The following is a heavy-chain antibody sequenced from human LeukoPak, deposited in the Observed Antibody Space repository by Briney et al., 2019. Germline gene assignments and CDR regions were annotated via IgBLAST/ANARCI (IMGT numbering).Heavy chain of an antibody. D-gene: IGHD3-9*01. V-gene: IGHV3-20*04. Sequence: PGGSLRLSCVASGFTFDGYGMSWVRHAPEKGLEWVSSINSNGASTAYVDSVKGRFTISRDNAKNSLYLQMNSLRAEDTAVYYCARGYYDISVDPPTIDYWGQGTLVTVSS. CDR2: INSNGAST. J-gene: IGHJ4*02. CDR1: GFTFDGYG. CDR3: ARGYYDISVDPPTIDY.